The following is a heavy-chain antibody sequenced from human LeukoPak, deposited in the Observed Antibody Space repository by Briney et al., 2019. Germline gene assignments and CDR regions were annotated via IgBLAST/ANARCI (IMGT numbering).Heavy chain of an antibody. V-gene: IGHV3-7*01. Sequence: GGSLRLSCAASGFTFSSYWMSWVRQAPEKGLEWVANIKQDGSEKYYVDSVKGRFTISRDNAKNSLYLQMNSLRAEDTAVYYCARYGRCSGGSCSPYYYYGMDVWGQGTTVTVSS. D-gene: IGHD2-15*01. CDR3: ARYGRCSGGSCSPYYYYGMDV. CDR1: GFTFSSYW. J-gene: IGHJ6*02. CDR2: IKQDGSEK.